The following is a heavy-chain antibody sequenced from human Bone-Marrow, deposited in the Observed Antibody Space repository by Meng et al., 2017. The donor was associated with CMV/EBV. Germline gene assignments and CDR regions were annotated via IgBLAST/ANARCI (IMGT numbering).Heavy chain of an antibody. J-gene: IGHJ6*02. CDR3: ASSGNPPPLYYYYGMDV. V-gene: IGHV1-18*01. CDR1: GYTFTSYG. D-gene: IGHD1-26*01. CDR2: ISAYDGNT. Sequence: ASVKVSCKASGYTFTSYGISWVRQAPGQGLEWMGWISAYDGNTNYAQKLQGRVTMTTDTSTSTAYMELRSLRSDDTAVYYCASSGNPPPLYYYYGMDVWGQGTTVTVSS.